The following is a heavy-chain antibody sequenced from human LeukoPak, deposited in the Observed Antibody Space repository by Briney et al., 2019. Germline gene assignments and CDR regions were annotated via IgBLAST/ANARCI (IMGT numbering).Heavy chain of an antibody. CDR2: IYTSGNT. Sequence: SETLSLTCTVSDGSISSYYWSWIRQPAGKGLEWIVRIYTSGNTNYNPSLKSRVTMSVDTSKNQFSLKLSSVTAADTAVYYCARDRGDYGGPDYWGQGTLVTVSS. V-gene: IGHV4-4*07. CDR3: ARDRGDYGGPDY. D-gene: IGHD4-23*01. CDR1: DGSISSYY. J-gene: IGHJ4*02.